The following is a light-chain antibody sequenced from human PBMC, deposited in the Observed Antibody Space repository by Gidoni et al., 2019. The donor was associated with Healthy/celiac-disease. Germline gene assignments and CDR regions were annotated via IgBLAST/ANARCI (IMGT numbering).Light chain of an antibody. CDR3: QQYGSSPPT. V-gene: IGKV3-20*01. CDR2: GAS. J-gene: IGKJ1*01. CDR1: QSVSSSY. Sequence: EIVLTQSPGTLSLSPGERATLSCRASQSVSSSYLAWYHQKPGQAPRLLIYGASSRATGIPDRFSGSGSGTDFTLTISRLEPEDFAVYFCQQYGSSPPTFGRGTKVEIK.